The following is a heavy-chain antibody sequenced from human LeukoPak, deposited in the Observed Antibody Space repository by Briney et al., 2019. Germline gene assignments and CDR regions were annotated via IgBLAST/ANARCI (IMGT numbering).Heavy chain of an antibody. Sequence: ASVKVSCKASGYTFTSYGISWVRQAPGQGLEWMGWISAYNGNTNYAQKLQGRVTMTTDTSTSTAYMELRSLRSDDTAVYYCARDRSCSSTSCYSYWFDPWGQGTLVTVSS. V-gene: IGHV1-18*01. CDR2: ISAYNGNT. CDR3: ARDRSCSSTSCYSYWFDP. CDR1: GYTFTSYG. D-gene: IGHD2-2*01. J-gene: IGHJ5*02.